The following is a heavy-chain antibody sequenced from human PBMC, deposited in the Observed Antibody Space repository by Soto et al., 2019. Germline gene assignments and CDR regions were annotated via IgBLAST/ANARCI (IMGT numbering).Heavy chain of an antibody. D-gene: IGHD2-15*01. V-gene: IGHV3-23*01. J-gene: IGHJ6*02. Sequence: GGSLRLSCAASGFTFSSYAMSWFRQAPGKGLEWVSAISGSGGSTYYADSVKGRFTISRDNSKNTLYLQMNSLRAEDTAVYYCAKDRSYCSGGSCPPRYGMDVWGQGTTVTVS. CDR3: AKDRSYCSGGSCPPRYGMDV. CDR2: ISGSGGST. CDR1: GFTFSSYA.